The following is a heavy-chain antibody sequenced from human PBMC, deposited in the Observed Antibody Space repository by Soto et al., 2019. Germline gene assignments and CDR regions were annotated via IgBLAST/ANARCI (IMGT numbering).Heavy chain of an antibody. CDR3: ARLTSIAARPGLFHGMDV. J-gene: IGHJ6*02. Sequence: PSETLSLTCAVYGGSLSGYYWSWIRQPPGEGLEWIGEINHSGSTNYNPSLKSRVTISVDTSKNQFSLKLSSVTAADTAVYYCARLTSIAARPGLFHGMDVWGQGTTVTVSS. CDR1: GGSLSGYY. CDR2: INHSGST. V-gene: IGHV4-34*01. D-gene: IGHD6-6*01.